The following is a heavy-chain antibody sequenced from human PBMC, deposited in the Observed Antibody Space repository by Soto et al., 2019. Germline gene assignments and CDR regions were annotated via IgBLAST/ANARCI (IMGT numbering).Heavy chain of an antibody. CDR3: GRILGSHYKMDV. CDR2: IYYSGIS. Sequence: SETLSLTCTISGGSVSSTSYYWSWLRQPPGKGLEWIGYIYYSGISHYTPSLKSRVTILLDMSKNQFSLKLSYVTAADTAIYHWGRILGSHYKMDVCAQRSTVAVSS. CDR1: GGSVSSTSYY. V-gene: IGHV4-61*01. D-gene: IGHD4-4*01. J-gene: IGHJ6*02.